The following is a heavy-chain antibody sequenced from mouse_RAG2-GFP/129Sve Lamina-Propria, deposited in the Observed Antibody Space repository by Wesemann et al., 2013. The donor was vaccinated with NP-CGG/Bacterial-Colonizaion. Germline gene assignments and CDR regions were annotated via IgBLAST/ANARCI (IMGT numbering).Heavy chain of an antibody. J-gene: IGHJ3*01. CDR1: GFTFSDYG. V-gene: IGHV5-17*01. CDR2: ISSGSSTI. D-gene: IGHD1-2*01. Sequence: GGLVKPGGSLKLSCAASGFTFSDYGMHWVRQAPEKGLEWVAYISSGSSTIYYADTVKGRFTISRDNAKNTLFLQMTSLRSEDTAMYYCALDYYGAWFAYWGQGTLVTVSA. CDR3: ALDYYGAWFAY.